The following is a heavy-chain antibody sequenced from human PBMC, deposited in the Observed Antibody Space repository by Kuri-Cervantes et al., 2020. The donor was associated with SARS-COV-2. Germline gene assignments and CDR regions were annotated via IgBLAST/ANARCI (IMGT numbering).Heavy chain of an antibody. CDR1: GYTFTSYG. V-gene: IGHV1-18*01. CDR2: ISAYNGNT. Sequence: ASVKVSCKASGYTFTSYGISWVRQAPGQGLEWMGWISAYNGNTNYAQKLQGRVTMTTDTSTSTAYMELRSLRSDDTAVYYCARGRARYSSGWLRPDILYYYMDVWGKGTKVTVSS. CDR3: ARGRARYSSGWLRPDILYYYMDV. J-gene: IGHJ6*03. D-gene: IGHD6-19*01.